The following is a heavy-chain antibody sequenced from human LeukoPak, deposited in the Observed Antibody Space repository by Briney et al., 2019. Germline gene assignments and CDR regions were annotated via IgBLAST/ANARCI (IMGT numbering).Heavy chain of an antibody. CDR1: GYSISSGYY. CDR2: IYHSGST. J-gene: IGHJ4*02. D-gene: IGHD6-19*01. V-gene: IGHV4-38-2*01. Sequence: SETLSPTCAVSGYSISSGYYWGWIRQPPGKGLEWIGSIYHSGSTYYNPSLKSRVTISVDTSKNQFSLKLSSVTAADTAVYYCARQYSSGWYRLPYYFDYWGQGTLVTVSS. CDR3: ARQYSSGWYRLPYYFDY.